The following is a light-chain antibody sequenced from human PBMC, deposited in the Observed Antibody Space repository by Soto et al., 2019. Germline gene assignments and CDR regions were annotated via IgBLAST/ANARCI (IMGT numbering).Light chain of an antibody. CDR3: HSYDTRLSGYV. J-gene: IGLJ1*01. V-gene: IGLV1-40*01. CDR1: SSNIGAGYD. CDR2: GNT. Sequence: QSVLTQPPSVSGATGQRVTISCTVSSSNIGAGYDVHWYQQLPGTAPKLLIYGNTNRPSGVPDRFSGSKSGTSASLAITGLRPEEEADYYCHSYDTRLSGYVFATGTKVTVL.